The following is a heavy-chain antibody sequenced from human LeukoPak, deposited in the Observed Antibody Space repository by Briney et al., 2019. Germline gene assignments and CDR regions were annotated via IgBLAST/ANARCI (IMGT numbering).Heavy chain of an antibody. V-gene: IGHV4-59*08. Sequence: PSETLSLTCTVSGVSISSDCWSWIRQPPGKGLEWIGYIYYRGSTNYNPSLKSRVTISVDTSKNQFSLKLSSVTAADTAIYYCARLGKSSRDPDYWGQGTLVTVSS. CDR3: ARLGKSSRDPDY. CDR2: IYYRGST. J-gene: IGHJ4*02. D-gene: IGHD6-13*01. CDR1: GVSISSDC.